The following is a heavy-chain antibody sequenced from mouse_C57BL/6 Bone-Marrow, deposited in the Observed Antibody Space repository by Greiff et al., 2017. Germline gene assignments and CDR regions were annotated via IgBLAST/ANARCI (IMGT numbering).Heavy chain of an antibody. Sequence: EVQLVESGGGLVKPGGSLKLSCAASGFTFSSYAMSWVRQTPEQRLEWVATISDGGSYTYYPDNVKGRFTISRDNDKNNLSLQMSHLKAEDTAMDYCARGYAMDYWGQGTSVTVSS. CDR3: ARGYAMDY. CDR2: ISDGGSYT. CDR1: GFTFSSYA. V-gene: IGHV5-4*01. J-gene: IGHJ4*01.